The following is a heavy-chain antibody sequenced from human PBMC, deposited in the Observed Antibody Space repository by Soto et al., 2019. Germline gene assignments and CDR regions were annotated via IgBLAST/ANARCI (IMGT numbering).Heavy chain of an antibody. CDR3: AKEGPDIVVVVAGHFDY. D-gene: IGHD2-15*01. V-gene: IGHV3-23*01. J-gene: IGHJ4*02. CDR2: ISSGGGST. Sequence: PGGSLRLSCAASGFTFRNYAMSWVRQAPGKGLEWVSVISSGGGSTYYADSVKGRFTISRDNSKNTVYLQMNSLRAEDTAVYYCAKEGPDIVVVVAGHFDYWGQGTLVTVSS. CDR1: GFTFRNYA.